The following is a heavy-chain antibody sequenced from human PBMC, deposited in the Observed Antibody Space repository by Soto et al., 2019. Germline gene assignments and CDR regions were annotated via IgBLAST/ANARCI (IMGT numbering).Heavy chain of an antibody. CDR1: GFTFSSYA. Sequence: PGGSLRLSCAASGFTFSSYAMSWVRQAPGKGLEWVSAIIGSGGSTYYADSVKGRFTISRDNSKNTLYLQMNSLRAEDTAVYYCAKAGDIVVVPAAPNDYWGQGTLVTVSS. CDR2: IIGSGGST. CDR3: AKAGDIVVVPAAPNDY. V-gene: IGHV3-23*01. J-gene: IGHJ4*02. D-gene: IGHD2-2*01.